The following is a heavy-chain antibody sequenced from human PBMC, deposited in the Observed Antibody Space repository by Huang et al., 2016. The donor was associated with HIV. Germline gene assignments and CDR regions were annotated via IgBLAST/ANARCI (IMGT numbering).Heavy chain of an antibody. D-gene: IGHD2-15*01. Sequence: QVQLVESGGGVVQPGTSLRLSCAASGFIFSNFGMHWVRQAPGKGLEWVVVISYDGRSDRYSDSVKGRFTISRDNDKNTLSLEMNRLRHDDTAVYYCAKESRWFSDFDQWGQGTLVTVSS. V-gene: IGHV3-30*18. CDR1: GFIFSNFG. CDR3: AKESRWFSDFDQ. CDR2: ISYDGRSD. J-gene: IGHJ5*02.